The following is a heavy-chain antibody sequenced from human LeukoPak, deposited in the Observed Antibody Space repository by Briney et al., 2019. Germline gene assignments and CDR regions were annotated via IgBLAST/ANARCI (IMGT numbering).Heavy chain of an antibody. Sequence: GGSLRLSCAASGFTFTTYWLGWVRQPPGKGLEWVANIKQDGTEKYYVDSVKGRFTISRDNAKNSLYLQMNSLRAEDTAVYYCARDLSPYGSCGLCSTFDSWGQGTLVTVSS. CDR1: GFTFTTYW. CDR3: ARDLSPYGSCGLCSTFDS. CDR2: IKQDGTEK. V-gene: IGHV3-7*01. J-gene: IGHJ4*02. D-gene: IGHD2-8*02.